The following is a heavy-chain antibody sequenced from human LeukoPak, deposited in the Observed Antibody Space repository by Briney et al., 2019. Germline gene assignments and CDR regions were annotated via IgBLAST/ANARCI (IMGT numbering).Heavy chain of an antibody. V-gene: IGHV4-30-4*02. CDR1: GGSISSGDYY. Sequence: PSETLSLTCTVSGGSISSGDYYWSWIRQPPGKGLEWIGYIYYSGSTYYNPSLKSRVTISVDTSKNQFSLKLSSVTAADTAVYYCAREVVVPAAGWFDPWGQGTLVTVSS. CDR3: AREVVVPAAGWFDP. J-gene: IGHJ5*02. D-gene: IGHD2-2*01. CDR2: IYYSGST.